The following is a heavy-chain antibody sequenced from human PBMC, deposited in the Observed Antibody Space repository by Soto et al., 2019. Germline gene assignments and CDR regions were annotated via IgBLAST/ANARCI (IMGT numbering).Heavy chain of an antibody. CDR3: ARGQYYYDISGYPYFDY. CDR1: GFIFSDYE. V-gene: IGHV3-48*03. J-gene: IGHJ4*02. D-gene: IGHD3-22*01. CDR2: ISSSSTAI. Sequence: GGSLRLSCAASGFIFSDYEVSWVRQAPGKGLEWVSYISSSSTAIYYADSVRGRFTISRDNAKNSLYLQMHNLRAEDTAVYYCARGQYYYDISGYPYFDYWGQGTPVTV.